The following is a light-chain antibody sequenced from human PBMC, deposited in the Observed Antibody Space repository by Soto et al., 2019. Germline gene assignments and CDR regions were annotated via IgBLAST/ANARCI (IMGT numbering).Light chain of an antibody. J-gene: IGKJ4*01. Sequence: EIVLTQSPATLSLSPGERATLSCRASQSVSNYLAWYQQKPGQAPRLLIYDASNWATGIPARFSGSGSGTDFTLTISSQEPEDFAVYYCQQRSNWPPRTFGGGTKVEIK. CDR1: QSVSNY. CDR2: DAS. CDR3: QQRSNWPPRT. V-gene: IGKV3-11*01.